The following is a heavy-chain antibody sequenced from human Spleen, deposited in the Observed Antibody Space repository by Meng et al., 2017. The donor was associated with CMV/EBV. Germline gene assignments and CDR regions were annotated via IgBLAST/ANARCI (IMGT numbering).Heavy chain of an antibody. CDR3: ATQLGRGDAFGI. CDR2: INPNSGGT. Sequence: ASVKVSCKASGYTFTGYDMHWVRQAPGQGLEWMGWINPNSGGTNYAQKFQGRVTMTRDTSISTAYMELSRLRSDDTAVYYWATQLGRGDAFGIWGHGTMVTVSS. J-gene: IGHJ3*02. V-gene: IGHV1-2*02. D-gene: IGHD7-27*01. CDR1: GYTFTGYD.